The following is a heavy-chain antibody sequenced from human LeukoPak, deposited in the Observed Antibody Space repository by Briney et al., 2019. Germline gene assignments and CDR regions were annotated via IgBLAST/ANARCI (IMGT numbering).Heavy chain of an antibody. D-gene: IGHD2-2*01. V-gene: IGHV3-48*01. CDR1: GFTFDDYA. CDR2: ISSSSSTI. CDR3: AGEGHCSRTSCSLDAIEI. Sequence: GGSLRLSCAASGFTFDDYAMHWVRQAPGKGLEWVSYISSSSSTINYADSVKGRFTISRDNAKNSLFLQMNSLRAEDTAFYYCAGEGHCSRTSCSLDAIEIWGQGTLVAVSS. J-gene: IGHJ3*02.